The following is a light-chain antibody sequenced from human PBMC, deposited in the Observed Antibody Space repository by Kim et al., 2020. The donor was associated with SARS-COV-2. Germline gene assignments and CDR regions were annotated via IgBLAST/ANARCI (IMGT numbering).Light chain of an antibody. CDR3: QQSYTNTIT. V-gene: IGKV1-39*01. J-gene: IGKJ4*01. Sequence: DIQMTQSPSSLSASVGDRVTITCRASQTISSHLNWYQQKPGKAPKLLIYAASSLESGVPSRFSGSGSGTDFTLTISSLQPDDFASDYCQQSYTNTITFGGGTKGDIK. CDR1: QTISSH. CDR2: AAS.